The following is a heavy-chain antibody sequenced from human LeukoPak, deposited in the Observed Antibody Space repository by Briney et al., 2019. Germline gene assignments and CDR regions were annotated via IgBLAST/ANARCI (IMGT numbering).Heavy chain of an antibody. Sequence: GGSLRLSCGASGLSFSASSMHWVRQAPGKGLEWVGRIRSKINGYATHFAASVDGRFTVSRDDSKNTMYLHMNSLKTEDTAVYYCASGGGVLAAFDIWGQGTMVIVSS. CDR2: IRSKINGYAT. V-gene: IGHV3-73*01. CDR3: ASGGGVLAAFDI. CDR1: GLSFSASS. D-gene: IGHD2-8*02. J-gene: IGHJ3*02.